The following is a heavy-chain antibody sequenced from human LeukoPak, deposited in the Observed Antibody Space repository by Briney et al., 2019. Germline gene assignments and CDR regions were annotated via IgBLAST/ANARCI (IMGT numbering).Heavy chain of an antibody. CDR2: ISGSGGST. CDR1: GFTFSSYA. CDR3: AKASAGYSSSWAYYYYYGMDV. Sequence: GASLRLSCAAFGFTFSSYAMSWVRQAPGKGLEWVSAISGSGGSTYYADSVKGRFTISRDNSKNTLYLQMNSLRAEDTAVYYCAKASAGYSSSWAYYYYYGMDVWGQGTTVTVSS. V-gene: IGHV3-23*01. D-gene: IGHD6-13*01. J-gene: IGHJ6*02.